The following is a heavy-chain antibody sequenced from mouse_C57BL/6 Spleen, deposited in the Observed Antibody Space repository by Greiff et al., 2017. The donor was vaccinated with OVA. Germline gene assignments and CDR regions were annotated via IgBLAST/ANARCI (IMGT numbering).Heavy chain of an antibody. Sequence: VQLQQSGPGLVQPSQSLSITCTVSGFSLTSYGVHWVRQSPGKGLEWLGVIWSGGSTDYNAAFISRLSISKDKSKSQVFFKMNSLQADDTAIDYCATPAYYSNYRYAMDYWGQGTSVTVSS. J-gene: IGHJ4*01. CDR3: ATPAYYSNYRYAMDY. CDR2: IWSGGST. D-gene: IGHD2-5*01. V-gene: IGHV2-2*01. CDR1: GFSLTSYG.